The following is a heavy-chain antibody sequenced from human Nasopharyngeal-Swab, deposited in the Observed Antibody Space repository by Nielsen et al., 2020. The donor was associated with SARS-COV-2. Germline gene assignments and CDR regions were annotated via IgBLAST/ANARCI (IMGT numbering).Heavy chain of an antibody. CDR2: IKEDVSEK. CDR3: ATARAYNYGPSFDY. Sequence: AGSLRLSCAASGLTFSGYCMSWVRQAPGKGLEWVANIKEDVSEKYYVDSVKGRFTISRDNAKNSLYMQMSSLRVEDTAVYYCATARAYNYGPSFDYWGQGTLVTVSS. V-gene: IGHV3-7*03. J-gene: IGHJ4*02. D-gene: IGHD5-18*01. CDR1: GLTFSGYC.